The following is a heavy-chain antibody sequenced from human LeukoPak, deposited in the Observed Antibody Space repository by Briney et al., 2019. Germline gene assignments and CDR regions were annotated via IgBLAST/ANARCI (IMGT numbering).Heavy chain of an antibody. Sequence: GGSLRLSCAASGFTFSSYSMNWVRQAPGKGLEWISYISSYSSTIYYADSVKGRFTISRDNAKNSLYLQMNSLRAEDTAVYYCASSSAYSSSSRWAFDIWGQGTMVTVSS. CDR1: GFTFSSYS. V-gene: IGHV3-48*01. CDR3: ASSSAYSSSSRWAFDI. J-gene: IGHJ3*02. D-gene: IGHD6-13*01. CDR2: ISSYSSTI.